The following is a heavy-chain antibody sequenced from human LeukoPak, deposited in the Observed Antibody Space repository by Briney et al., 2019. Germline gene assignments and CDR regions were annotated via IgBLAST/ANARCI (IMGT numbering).Heavy chain of an antibody. V-gene: IGHV6-1*01. CDR1: GDSFSSNSAA. CDR3: ARANPPQYCSGVSCYSISFDY. D-gene: IGHD2-15*01. CDR2: TYYRSKWYS. Sequence: SQTLSLTCAISGDSFSSNSAAWNWLRQSPSRGLEWLGRTYYRSKWYSGYAVSLKSRITINPDTSKNQFSLQLNSVTPEDPAVYYCARANPPQYCSGVSCYSISFDYWGQGTLVTVSS. J-gene: IGHJ4*02.